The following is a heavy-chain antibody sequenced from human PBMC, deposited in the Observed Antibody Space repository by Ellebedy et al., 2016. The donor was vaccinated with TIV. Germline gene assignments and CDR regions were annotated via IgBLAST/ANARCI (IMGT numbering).Heavy chain of an antibody. Sequence: MPSETLSLTCTVSGGSISGSNSYWSWLRQPPGKRLEWIGYIFYSGSTNYNPSLQRRVTISVDTSKNQFSLKLSSVVAADTAVYYCARGLPAWGVLYYFDYWGQGTLVTVSS. D-gene: IGHD3-16*01. CDR2: IFYSGST. V-gene: IGHV4-61*01. CDR3: ARGLPAWGVLYYFDY. CDR1: GGSISGSNSY. J-gene: IGHJ4*02.